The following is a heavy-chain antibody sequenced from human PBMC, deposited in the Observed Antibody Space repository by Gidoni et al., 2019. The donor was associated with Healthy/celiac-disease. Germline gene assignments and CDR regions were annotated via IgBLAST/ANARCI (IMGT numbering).Heavy chain of an antibody. CDR3: ARGYGSGSYFWVVEPDYYYYGMDV. CDR2: IYYSGST. CDR1: GGSISSYY. Sequence: QVQLQESGPGLVKPSETLSLTCTVSGGSISSYYWSWIRQPPGKGLEWIWYIYYSGSTNYNPSLKSRVTISVDTSKNQFSLKLSSVTAADTAVYYCARGYGSGSYFWVVEPDYYYYGMDVWGQGTTVTVSS. D-gene: IGHD3-10*01. V-gene: IGHV4-59*12. J-gene: IGHJ6*02.